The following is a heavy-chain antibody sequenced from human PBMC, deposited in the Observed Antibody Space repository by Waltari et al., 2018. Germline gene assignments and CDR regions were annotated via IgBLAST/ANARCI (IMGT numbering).Heavy chain of an antibody. V-gene: IGHV4-34*01. CDR3: ARVHGTVMIGRWHYYYYGMDV. Sequence: QVQLQQWGAGLLTPSETLSLTCVVHGGSFNNNFWTWIRQSPAQGLELIGEINHSCITHENLYPKSRGTISVETSKNQLSLNLGSVTAADTAVYYCARVHGTVMIGRWHYYYYGMDVWGQGTTVTVSS. D-gene: IGHD3-22*01. J-gene: IGHJ6*02. CDR1: GGSFNNNF. CDR2: INHSCIT.